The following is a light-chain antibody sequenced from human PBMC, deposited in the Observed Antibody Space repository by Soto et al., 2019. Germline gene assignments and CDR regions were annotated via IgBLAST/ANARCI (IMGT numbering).Light chain of an antibody. CDR3: SSYTSSSTPYV. J-gene: IGLJ1*01. CDR1: SSDVGGYNY. Sequence: QSVLTQPASVSGSPGQSITISCTGTSSDVGGYNYVSWYQQHPVKAPKLMIYDVTNRPSGVSDRFSGSKSGNTASLTISGLQAEDEADYYCSSYTSSSTPYVFRPGTMVTV. CDR2: DVT. V-gene: IGLV2-14*01.